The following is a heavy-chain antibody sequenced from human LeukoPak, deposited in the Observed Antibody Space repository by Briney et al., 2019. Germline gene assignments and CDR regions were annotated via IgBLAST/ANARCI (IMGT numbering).Heavy chain of an antibody. CDR2: ISAYNGNT. D-gene: IGHD3-3*01. CDR1: GDTFTSYG. J-gene: IGHJ5*02. V-gene: IGHV1-18*01. CDR3: ARVPTAWIFGVVGWFDP. Sequence: ASVKVSCKASGDTFTSYGISWVRQAPGQGLEWMGWISAYNGNTNYAQKLQGRVTMTTDTSTSTAYMELRSLRSDDTAVYYCARVPTAWIFGVVGWFDPLGQGTLVTVSS.